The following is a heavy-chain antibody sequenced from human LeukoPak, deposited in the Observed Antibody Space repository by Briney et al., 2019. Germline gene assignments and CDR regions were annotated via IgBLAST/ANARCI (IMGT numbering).Heavy chain of an antibody. V-gene: IGHV4-34*01. J-gene: IGHJ5*02. CDR1: GGSFSGYY. D-gene: IGHD6-13*01. CDR3: ARAAAGRPLYWFDP. Sequence: PSETLSLTCAVYGGSFSGYYWSWIRQPPGKGLEWIGEINHSGSTNYNPSPKSRVTISVDTSKNQFSLKLSSVTAADTAVYYCARAAAGRPLYWFDPWGQGTLVTVSS. CDR2: INHSGST.